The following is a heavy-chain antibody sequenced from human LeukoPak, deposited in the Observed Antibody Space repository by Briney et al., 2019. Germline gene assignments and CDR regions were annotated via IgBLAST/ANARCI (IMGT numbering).Heavy chain of an antibody. CDR3: ARDWKTNSFDY. J-gene: IGHJ4*02. D-gene: IGHD1-1*01. CDR2: ISGSAGTT. Sequence: GGSLRLSCAASGFNFGSYAMSWVRQAPGKGLEWVSIISGSAGTTYYAASVKGRFTISRDNSKNTLYLQMNSLRAEDTAVYYCARDWKTNSFDYWGQGTLVTVSS. V-gene: IGHV3-23*01. CDR1: GFNFGSYA.